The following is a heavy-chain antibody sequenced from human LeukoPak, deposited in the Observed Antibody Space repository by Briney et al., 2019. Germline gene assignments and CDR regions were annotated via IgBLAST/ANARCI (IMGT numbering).Heavy chain of an antibody. CDR3: ARDRYYYDSSARYFDY. CDR1: GGSISSYY. J-gene: IGHJ4*02. V-gene: IGHV4-4*07. CDR2: IHTSGST. Sequence: SETLSLTCTVSGGSISSYYWSWIRQPAGKGPEWIGRIHTSGSTNYSPSLKSRVTMSVDTSKNQFSLKLSSVTAADTAVYYCARDRYYYDSSARYFDYWGQGTLVTVSS. D-gene: IGHD3-22*01.